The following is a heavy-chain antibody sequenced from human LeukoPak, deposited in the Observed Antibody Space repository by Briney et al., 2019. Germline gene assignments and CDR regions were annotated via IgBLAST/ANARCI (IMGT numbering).Heavy chain of an antibody. J-gene: IGHJ4*02. CDR1: GFTFNRHA. D-gene: IGHD6-19*01. CDR2: INSNGGTT. V-gene: IGHV3-64*01. CDR3: ARSQWLDQEGFDY. Sequence: GGSLRLSCATSGFTFNRHALHCVRQAPGKRLEYVSSINSNGGTTYYANSVKGRFTISRDNSKNTLYLQMGSLRADDMGVYYCARSQWLDQEGFDYWGQGTLVTVSS.